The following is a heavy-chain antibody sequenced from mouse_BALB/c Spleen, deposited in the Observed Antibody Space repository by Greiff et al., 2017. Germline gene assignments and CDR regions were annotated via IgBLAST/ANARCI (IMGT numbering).Heavy chain of an antibody. D-gene: IGHD3-1*01. CDR1: GYTFTSYT. V-gene: IGHV1-4*01. CDR2: INPSSGYT. J-gene: IGHJ1*01. CDR3: ARSGARGYFDV. Sequence: LVESGAELARPGASVKMSCKASGYTFTSYTMHWVKQRPGQGLEWIGYINPSSGYTNYNQKFKDKATLTADKSSSTAYMQLSSLTSEDSAVYYCARSGARGYFDVWGAGTTVTVSS.